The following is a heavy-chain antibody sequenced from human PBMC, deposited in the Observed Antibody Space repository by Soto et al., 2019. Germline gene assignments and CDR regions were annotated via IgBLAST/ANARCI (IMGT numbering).Heavy chain of an antibody. J-gene: IGHJ4*01. D-gene: IGHD3-22*01. CDR3: ATDSYSTMIVVRFDY. CDR2: ISGRGSST. Sequence: SLRLSCAASGFPFSNYDMNWVRQAPGKGLEWVSAISGRGSSTYYADSVKGRFTISRDDSKNTAYLQMNSLRTEDTAVYYCATDSYSTMIVVRFDYWGHGTLVTSPQ. V-gene: IGHV3-23*01. CDR1: GFPFSNYD.